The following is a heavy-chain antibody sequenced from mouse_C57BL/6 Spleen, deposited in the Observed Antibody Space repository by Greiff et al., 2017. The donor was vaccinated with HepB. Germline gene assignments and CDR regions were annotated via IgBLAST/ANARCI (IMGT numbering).Heavy chain of an antibody. J-gene: IGHJ3*01. CDR2: ISYDGSN. Sequence: VQLQQSGPGLVKPSQSLSLTCSVTGYSITSGYYWNWIRQFPGNKLEWMGYISYDGSNNYNPSLKNRISITRDTSKNQFFLKLNSVTTEDTATYYCARADWDAWFAYWGQGTLVTVSA. D-gene: IGHD4-1*01. V-gene: IGHV3-6*01. CDR3: ARADWDAWFAY. CDR1: GYSITSGYY.